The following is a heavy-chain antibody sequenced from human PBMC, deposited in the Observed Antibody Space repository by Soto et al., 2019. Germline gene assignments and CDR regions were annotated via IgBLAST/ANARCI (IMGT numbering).Heavy chain of an antibody. CDR3: ASSPEYDLQTYYYDSSGPPGMDV. Sequence: SETLSLTCAVYGGSFSGYYWSWIRQPPGKGLEWIGEINHSGSTNYNPSLKSRVTISVDTSKNQFSLKLSSVTAADTAVYYCASSPEYDLQTYYYDSSGPPGMDVWGQGATVTVSS. CDR2: INHSGST. J-gene: IGHJ6*02. D-gene: IGHD3-22*01. CDR1: GGSFSGYY. V-gene: IGHV4-34*01.